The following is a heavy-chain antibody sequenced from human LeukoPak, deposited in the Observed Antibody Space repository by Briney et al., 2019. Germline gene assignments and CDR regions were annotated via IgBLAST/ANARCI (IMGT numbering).Heavy chain of an antibody. CDR2: IRYDGSNK. CDR3: AKRGVITAISPYYYYYMDV. J-gene: IGHJ6*03. D-gene: IGHD2-21*02. V-gene: IGHV3-30*02. CDR1: GFSFSGYG. Sequence: AGGSLRLSCAASGFSFSGYGMHWVRQAPGKGLEWVAFIRYDGSNKYYADSVKGRFTISRDNSKNTLYLQMNSLRAEDAAVYYCAKRGVITAISPYYYYYMDVWGKGTTVTISS.